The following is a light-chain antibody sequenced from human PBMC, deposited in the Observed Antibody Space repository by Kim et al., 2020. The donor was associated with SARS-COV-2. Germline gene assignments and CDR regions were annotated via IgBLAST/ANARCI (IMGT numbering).Light chain of an antibody. CDR1: SLRSYY. V-gene: IGLV3-19*01. J-gene: IGLJ3*02. CDR3: NSRDSSGNHLWV. Sequence: QTFRTPGPGCSLRSYYASWYQQKPGQAPVLVIYGKNNRPSGIPDRFSGSSSGNTASLTITGAQAEDEADYYCNSRDSSGNHLWVFGGGTQLTVL. CDR2: GKN.